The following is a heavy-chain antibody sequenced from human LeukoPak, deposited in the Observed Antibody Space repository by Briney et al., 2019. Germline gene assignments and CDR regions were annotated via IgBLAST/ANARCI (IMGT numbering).Heavy chain of an antibody. D-gene: IGHD1-26*01. CDR2: IKHDGSEK. CDR1: GFTFSNHC. J-gene: IGHJ4*02. Sequence: GGSLRLSCAASGFTFSNHCMTWVRQAPGKGLEWVASIKHDGSEKFYVDSVKGRFTISRDDAENSLSLEMNSLRAEDTAVYYCARDSGSYYFDYWGQGTLVTVSS. V-gene: IGHV3-7*01. CDR3: ARDSGSYYFDY.